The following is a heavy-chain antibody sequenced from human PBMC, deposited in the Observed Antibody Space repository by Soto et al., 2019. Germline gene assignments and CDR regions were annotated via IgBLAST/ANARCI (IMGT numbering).Heavy chain of an antibody. CDR1: GGSISSGGYY. CDR3: ARVSYGHEAFDY. Sequence: LCGGSISSGGYYWSWIRQHPGKGLEWIGYIYYSGSTYYNPSLKSRVTISVDTSKNQFSLKLSSVTAADTAVYYCARVSYGHEAFDYWGQGTLVTVSS. V-gene: IGHV4-31*02. J-gene: IGHJ4*02. D-gene: IGHD5-18*01. CDR2: IYYSGST.